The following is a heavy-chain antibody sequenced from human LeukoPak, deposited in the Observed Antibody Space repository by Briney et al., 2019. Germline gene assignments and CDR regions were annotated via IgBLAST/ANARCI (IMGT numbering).Heavy chain of an antibody. CDR2: INPNSGGT. V-gene: IGHV1-2*02. CDR3: AREQGRGLDDSSGYYDDAFDI. J-gene: IGHJ3*02. Sequence: GASVKVSCKASGYTFTGYYMHWVRQAPGQGLEWMGLINPNSGGTNYAQKFQGRVTMTRDTSISTAYMELSRLRSDDTAVYYCAREQGRGLDDSSGYYDDAFDIWGQGTMVTVSS. D-gene: IGHD3-22*01. CDR1: GYTFTGYY.